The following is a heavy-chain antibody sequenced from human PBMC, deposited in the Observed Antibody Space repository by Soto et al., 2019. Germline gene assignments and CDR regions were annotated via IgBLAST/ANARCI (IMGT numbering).Heavy chain of an antibody. D-gene: IGHD3-22*01. J-gene: IGHJ4*02. V-gene: IGHV5-51*01. Sequence: GDSVKSSAKGCVGTLSRYWRGWVLKMPGKGLECMGIIYPRDFDTTYSPSLPGKVTISAHKSITTAYLQWSSLKASDTAMYYCARGYKNYYDSSGYYYDLDYWGQGTLVTVSS. CDR2: IYPRDFDT. CDR1: VGTLSRYW. CDR3: ARGYKNYYDSSGYYYDLDY.